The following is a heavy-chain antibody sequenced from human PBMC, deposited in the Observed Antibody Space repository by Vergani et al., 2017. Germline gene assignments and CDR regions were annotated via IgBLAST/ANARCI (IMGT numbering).Heavy chain of an antibody. CDR1: GGSISSSSYY. J-gene: IGHJ3*02. CDR3: ARHLTDQTVYYGSGSYRGDDAFDI. D-gene: IGHD3-10*01. Sequence: QLQLQESGPGLVKPSETLSLTCTVSGGSISSSSYYWGWIRQPPGKGLEWIGSIYYSGSTYYNPSLKSRVTISVDTSKNQFSLKLSSVTAADTAVYYCARHLTDQTVYYGSGSYRGDDAFDIWGQGTMVTVSS. V-gene: IGHV4-39*01. CDR2: IYYSGST.